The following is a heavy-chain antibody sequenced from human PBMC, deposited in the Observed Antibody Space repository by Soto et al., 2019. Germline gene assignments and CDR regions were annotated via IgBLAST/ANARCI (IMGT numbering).Heavy chain of an antibody. Sequence: SETLSLTCTVSGGSVSSGSYYWSWIRQPPGKGLEWIGYIYYSGSTNYNPSLKSRVTISVDTSKNQFSLKLSSVTAADTAVYYCATGLQGLLFHYCSGSYDYWGQGILVTVS. D-gene: IGHD3-10*01. CDR3: ATGLQGLLFHYCSGSYDY. CDR1: GGSVSSGSYY. V-gene: IGHV4-61*01. CDR2: IYYSGST. J-gene: IGHJ4*02.